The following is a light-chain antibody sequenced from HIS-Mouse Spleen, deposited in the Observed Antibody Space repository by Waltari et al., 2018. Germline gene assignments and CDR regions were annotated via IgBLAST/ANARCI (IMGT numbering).Light chain of an antibody. CDR1: SSDVGGYNS. V-gene: IGLV2-14*01. Sequence: QSALTQPASVSGSPGQSLTISCPGTSSDVGGYNSVPWYQQHPGKAPKLMIYEVSNRPSGVSNRFSGSKSGNTASLTISGLQAEDEADYYCSSYTSSSTVVFGGGTKLTVL. CDR3: SSYTSSSTVV. J-gene: IGLJ2*01. CDR2: EVS.